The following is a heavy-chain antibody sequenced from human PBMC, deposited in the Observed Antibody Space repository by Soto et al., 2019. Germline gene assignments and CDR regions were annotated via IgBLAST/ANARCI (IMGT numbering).Heavy chain of an antibody. J-gene: IGHJ4*02. CDR1: GYTFTSYG. CDR3: ARQGYCTNGVCYPFDLSLDY. V-gene: IGHV1-18*04. Sequence: QVQLVQSGAEVKKPGASVKVSCKASGYTFTSYGISWVRQAPGQGLEWMGWISAYHGKTNYAQKLQGRLTMTTDTSTSTAYMELRSLRSDDTDVYYCARQGYCTNGVCYPFDLSLDYWGQGTLVTVSS. CDR2: ISAYHGKT. D-gene: IGHD2-8*01.